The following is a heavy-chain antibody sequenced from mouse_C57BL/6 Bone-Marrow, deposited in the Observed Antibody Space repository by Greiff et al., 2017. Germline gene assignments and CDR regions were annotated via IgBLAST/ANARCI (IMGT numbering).Heavy chain of an antibody. J-gene: IGHJ2*01. CDR3: ARYYGSSFDY. CDR1: GYTFTDYY. CDR2: INPYNGGT. Sequence: DVHLVESGPVLVKPGASVKMSCKASGYTFTDYYMNWVKQSHGKSLEWIGVINPYNGGTSYNQKFKGKATLTVDKSSSTAYMELNSLTSEDSAVYYCARYYGSSFDYWGQGTTLTVSS. D-gene: IGHD1-1*01. V-gene: IGHV1-19*01.